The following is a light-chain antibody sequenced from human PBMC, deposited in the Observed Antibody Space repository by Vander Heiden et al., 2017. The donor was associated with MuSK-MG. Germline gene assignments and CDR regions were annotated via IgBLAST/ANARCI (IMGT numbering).Light chain of an antibody. J-gene: IGKJ4*01. V-gene: IGKV1-39*01. CDR1: QSISSY. CDR3: QQRDSTPWT. Sequence: DIQMTQSPSSLSASVGDRVTITCRASQSISSYLNWYQQKPGKAPKLLIYAASSLQSGVPSRFSGSGSGTDFTLTISRLQPEDFATYYCQQRDSTPWTFGGGTKVEIK. CDR2: AAS.